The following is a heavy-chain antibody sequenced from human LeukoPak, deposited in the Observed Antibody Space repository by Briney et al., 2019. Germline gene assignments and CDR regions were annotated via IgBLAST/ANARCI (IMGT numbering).Heavy chain of an antibody. CDR2: INHSGST. V-gene: IGHV4-34*01. J-gene: IGHJ3*02. Sequence: SETLSLTCAVYGGSFSGYYWSWIRQPPGKGLEWIGEINHSGSTNYNPSLKSRVTISVDTSKNQFSLKLSSVTAADTAVCYCASCRGSGSYIFFHVFDIWGKGTMVTVSS. CDR3: ASCRGSGSYIFFHVFDI. CDR1: GGSFSGYY. D-gene: IGHD3-10*01.